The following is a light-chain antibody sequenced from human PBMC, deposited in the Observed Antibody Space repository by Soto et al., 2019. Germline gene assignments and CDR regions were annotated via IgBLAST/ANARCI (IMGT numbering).Light chain of an antibody. J-gene: IGKJ5*01. V-gene: IGKV3-15*01. CDR3: QQYNNWPPGVT. CDR1: QSVSSN. Sequence: EIVMTQSPATLSVSPGERATLSCRASQSVSSNLAWYQQKPGQAPRLLIYGASTRATGIPARLSGSGSGTEFTLTISSLQSEDFAVYYCQQYNNWPPGVTFGQGTRLEIK. CDR2: GAS.